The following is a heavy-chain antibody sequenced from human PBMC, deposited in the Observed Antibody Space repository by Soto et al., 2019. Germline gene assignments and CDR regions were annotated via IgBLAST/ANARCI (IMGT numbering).Heavy chain of an antibody. D-gene: IGHD3-10*01. Sequence: GGSLRLSCAASGFTFSSYWMHWVRQAPGKGLVWVSRINSDGSSTSYADSVKGRFTISRDNAKNTLYLQMNSLRAEDTAVYYCARDPVLLWFGGTNWFDPWGQGTLVTVSS. CDR2: INSDGSST. V-gene: IGHV3-74*01. J-gene: IGHJ5*02. CDR1: GFTFSSYW. CDR3: ARDPVLLWFGGTNWFDP.